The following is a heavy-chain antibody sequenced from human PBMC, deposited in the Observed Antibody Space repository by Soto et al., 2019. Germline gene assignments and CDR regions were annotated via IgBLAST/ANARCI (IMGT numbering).Heavy chain of an antibody. V-gene: IGHV3-73*01. Sequence: AWGLLRISCAAAWFTFIGFAMHRVRQASGKGLEWVGRIRSKANSYATAYAASVKGRFTISRDDSKNTAYLQMNSLKTEDTAVYYCTSSALIDYYYYYGMDVWGQGTTVTVSS. CDR1: WFTFIGFA. J-gene: IGHJ6*02. CDR3: TSSALIDYYYYYGMDV. D-gene: IGHD3-22*01. CDR2: IRSKANSYAT.